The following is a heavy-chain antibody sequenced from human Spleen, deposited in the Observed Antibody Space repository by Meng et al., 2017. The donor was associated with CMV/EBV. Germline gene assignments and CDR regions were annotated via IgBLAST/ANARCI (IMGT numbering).Heavy chain of an antibody. J-gene: IGHJ6*02. V-gene: IGHV3-21*01. D-gene: IGHD3-3*01. CDR3: ARDTQQDSDFWSGYYYYYYGMDV. CDR2: ISSSSSYK. Sequence: GGSLRLSCAASGFTFSSHSMNWVRQAPGKGLEWVSSISSSSSYKHYADSVKGRFTISRDNAKNSLYLQMNSLRAEDTAVYYCARDTQQDSDFWSGYYYYYYGMDVWGQGTTVTVSS. CDR1: GFTFSSHS.